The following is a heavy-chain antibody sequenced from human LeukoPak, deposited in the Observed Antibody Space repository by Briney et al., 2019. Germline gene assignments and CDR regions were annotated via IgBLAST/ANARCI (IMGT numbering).Heavy chain of an antibody. CDR3: ARADYGDYVGFDY. CDR1: GFTVSSNY. Sequence: GGSLRLSCAASGFTVSSNYMSWVRQAPGKGLERVSVIYSGGSTYYADSVKGRFTISRDNSKNTLYLQMNSLRAEDTAVYYCARADYGDYVGFDYWGQGTLVTVSS. D-gene: IGHD4-17*01. CDR2: IYSGGST. J-gene: IGHJ4*02. V-gene: IGHV3-53*01.